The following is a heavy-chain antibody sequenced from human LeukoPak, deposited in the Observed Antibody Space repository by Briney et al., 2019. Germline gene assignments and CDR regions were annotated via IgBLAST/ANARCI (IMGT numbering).Heavy chain of an antibody. Sequence: ASVKLSCKASGYTFTTYAMHWVRQAPGQRLEWMGWSNAGNGNTKYSREFQGRVTITRDTSASTAYMELSSLKSEDMAVYYCARGVAAAGQYYLDYWGQGTLVTVSS. D-gene: IGHD6-13*01. CDR1: GYTFTTYA. V-gene: IGHV1-3*02. CDR2: SNAGNGNT. CDR3: ARGVAAAGQYYLDY. J-gene: IGHJ4*02.